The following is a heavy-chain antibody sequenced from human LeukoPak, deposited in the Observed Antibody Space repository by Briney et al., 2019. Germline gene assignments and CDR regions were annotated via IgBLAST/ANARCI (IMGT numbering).Heavy chain of an antibody. D-gene: IGHD6-19*01. V-gene: IGHV3-30*02. J-gene: IGHJ4*02. CDR1: GFPFSDYV. CDR2: IRYDGNNK. CDR3: AKDRWGAVASFDY. Sequence: GGSLRLSCAASGFPFSDYVMHWVRQAPGKGLEWVSVIRYDGNNKYYADSVRGRFTISRDNSKNTLYLQMNSLESEDTAVYYCAKDRWGAVASFDYWGQGTLVTVSS.